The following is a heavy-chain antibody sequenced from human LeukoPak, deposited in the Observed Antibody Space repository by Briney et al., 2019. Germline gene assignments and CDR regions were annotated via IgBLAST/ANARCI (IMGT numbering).Heavy chain of an antibody. CDR2: INHSGST. J-gene: IGHJ6*02. CDR1: GGSFSGYY. Sequence: KPSETLSLTCAVYGGSFSGYYWSWIRQPPGKGLEWIGEINHSGSTNYNPSLKSRVTISVDTSKNQFSLKLSFVTAADTAVYYCARGPAAGSDSVRLWDRPDPENNYYYYGMDVWGQGTTVTVSS. D-gene: IGHD3-16*01. CDR3: ARGPAAGSDSVRLWDRPDPENNYYYYGMDV. V-gene: IGHV4-34*01.